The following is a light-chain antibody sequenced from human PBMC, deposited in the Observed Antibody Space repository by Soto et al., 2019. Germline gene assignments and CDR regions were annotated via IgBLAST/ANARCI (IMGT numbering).Light chain of an antibody. J-gene: IGLJ1*01. CDR3: ISYTTSSTSYV. CDR1: SSDVGGYNY. Sequence: QSALTQPASVSGSPGQSITISCTGTSSDVGGYNYVAWYQQHPGKVPRLMIYEVSNRPSGVSNRFSGSKSGSTASLTISGIQAEEDADYSCISYTTSSTSYVFGTGTKVTVL. CDR2: EVS. V-gene: IGLV2-14*01.